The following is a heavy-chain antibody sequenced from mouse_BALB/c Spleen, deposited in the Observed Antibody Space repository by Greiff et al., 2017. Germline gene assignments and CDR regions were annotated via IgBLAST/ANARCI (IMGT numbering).Heavy chain of an antibody. D-gene: IGHD1-1*01. V-gene: IGHV3-2*02. Sequence: VQLQQSGPGLVKPSQSLSLTCTVTGYSITSDYAWNWIRQFPGNKLEWMGYISYSGSTSYNPSLKSRISITRDTSKNQFFLQLNSVTTEDTATYYCATYYYGSSYRFAYWGQGTLVTVSA. CDR1: GYSITSDYA. J-gene: IGHJ3*01. CDR3: ATYYYGSSYRFAY. CDR2: ISYSGST.